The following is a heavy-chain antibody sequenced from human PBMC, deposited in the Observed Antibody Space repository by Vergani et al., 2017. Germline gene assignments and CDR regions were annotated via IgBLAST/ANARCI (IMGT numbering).Heavy chain of an antibody. D-gene: IGHD1-14*01. V-gene: IGHV3-33*01. CDR3: ARDRTYYYMDV. Sequence: QVQLVESGGGVVQPGTSLRLSCAASGFIFKNHGMQWVRQAPGKGLEWVAVIWYDGSNKYYADSVKGRFTISRDNSKNTLYLQMNSLRAEDTAVYYCARDRTYYYMDVWGKGTTVTVSS. CDR2: IWYDGSNK. CDR1: GFIFKNHG. J-gene: IGHJ6*03.